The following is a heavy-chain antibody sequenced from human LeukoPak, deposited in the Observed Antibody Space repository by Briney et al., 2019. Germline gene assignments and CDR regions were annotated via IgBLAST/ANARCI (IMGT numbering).Heavy chain of an antibody. V-gene: IGHV4-61*03. J-gene: IGHJ5*02. CDR3: ATDREGLNWFDL. Sequence: SETLSLTCTVSGASVSYGNYYRSWIRQPPGKGLEWIGYIHYTGSTNYNPSLKSRVNISVDKSKNNFSLKLSSVTAADTAVYYGATDREGLNWFDLWGQGTLVTVSS. CDR2: IHYTGST. CDR1: GASVSYGNYY. D-gene: IGHD1-26*01.